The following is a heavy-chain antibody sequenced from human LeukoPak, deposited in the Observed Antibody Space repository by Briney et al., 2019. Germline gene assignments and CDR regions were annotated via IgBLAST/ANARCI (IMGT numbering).Heavy chain of an antibody. CDR1: GLTVSTNY. CDR3: ARNRISAAGCVFDI. CDR2: IYSGGST. V-gene: IGHV3-53*01. J-gene: IGHJ3*02. D-gene: IGHD6-13*01. Sequence: TGGSLRLSCVASGLTVSTNYMSWVRQAPGKGLEWVSVIYSGGSTDYADSVKGRFTISRDDAKNSLYLQMNSLIAEDTAIYYCARNRISAAGCVFDIWGQGTMVTVSS.